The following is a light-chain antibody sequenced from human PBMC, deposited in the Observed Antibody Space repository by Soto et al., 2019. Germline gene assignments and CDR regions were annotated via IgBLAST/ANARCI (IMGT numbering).Light chain of an antibody. J-gene: IGKJ1*01. CDR1: QNINTW. V-gene: IGKV1-5*03. CDR3: QQYKSYWA. CDR2: KAS. Sequence: DIQMTQSPSTLSASVGARVTITCRASQNINTWLAWYQQQPGKAPKLLIYKASSLQSGVPSRFSGTGSGTEFTLTISSLQPDDFATYYCQQYKSYWAFGQGTKVEIK.